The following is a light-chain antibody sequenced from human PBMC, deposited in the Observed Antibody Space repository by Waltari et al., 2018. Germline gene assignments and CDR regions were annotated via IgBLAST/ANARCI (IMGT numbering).Light chain of an antibody. J-gene: IGLJ3*02. Sequence: QSALTQPASVSGSPGQSITISCTGTSSDVGGYNFVSWYQQHPGKAPQRMIDAFTKRPSGVANRFSGSKSGNTASLTISGLQADDGADYYCSSYTISTTWVFGGGTKLTVL. V-gene: IGLV2-14*03. CDR2: AFT. CDR3: SSYTISTTWV. CDR1: SSDVGGYNF.